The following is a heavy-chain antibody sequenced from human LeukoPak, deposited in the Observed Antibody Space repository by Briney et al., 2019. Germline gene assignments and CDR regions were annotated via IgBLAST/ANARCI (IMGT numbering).Heavy chain of an antibody. CDR3: AKEAYGAFDI. V-gene: IGHV3-74*01. J-gene: IGHJ3*02. CDR1: KFSFSSYW. Sequence: GGSLRLSCAASKFSFSSYWMHWVRQAPGKGLVWVSRINSDGSRTNYADSVKGRFTISRDNAKNSLYLQMNSLRAEDTASYYCAKEAYGAFDIWGQGTMVTVSS. D-gene: IGHD2-8*01. CDR2: INSDGSRT.